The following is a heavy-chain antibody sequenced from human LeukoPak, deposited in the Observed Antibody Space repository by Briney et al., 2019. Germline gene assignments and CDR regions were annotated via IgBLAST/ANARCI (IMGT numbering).Heavy chain of an antibody. J-gene: IGHJ4*02. CDR1: GFTFSSYG. CDR2: ISGSGGST. D-gene: IGHD2-2*01. Sequence: GGPLRLSCAASGFTFSSYGMSWVRQAPGKGLEWVSAISGSGGSTYYADSVKGRFTISRDNSKNTLYLQMNSLRGEDTAVYYCAKGSMTSSLTSDYWGQGTLVTVSS. CDR3: AKGSMTSSLTSDY. V-gene: IGHV3-23*01.